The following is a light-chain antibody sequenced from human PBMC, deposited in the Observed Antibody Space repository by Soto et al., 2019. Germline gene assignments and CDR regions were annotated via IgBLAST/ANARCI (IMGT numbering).Light chain of an antibody. CDR3: QQSYSTPST. Sequence: DIQMTQSPSSLSASVGDRVTITCQASQDITNYLHWFQQKPGKAPKLLIYAASSLQSGVPSRFSGSGSGTDFTLTISSLQPEDFATYYCQQSYSTPSTFGQGTKVDIK. V-gene: IGKV1-39*01. CDR2: AAS. J-gene: IGKJ1*01. CDR1: QDITNY.